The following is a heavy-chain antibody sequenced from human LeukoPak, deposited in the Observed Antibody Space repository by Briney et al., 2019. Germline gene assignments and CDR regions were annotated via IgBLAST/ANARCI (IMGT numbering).Heavy chain of an antibody. CDR3: ARGRVPGSGSYY. V-gene: IGHV4-39*07. CDR2: IYYSGST. D-gene: IGHD3-10*01. J-gene: IGHJ4*02. CDR1: GGSISSSSYY. Sequence: SETLSLTCTVSGGSISSSSYYWGWIRQPPGKGLEWIGSIYYSGSTYYNPSLKSRVTISVDTSKNQFSLKLSSVTAADTAVYYCARGRVPGSGSYYWGQGTLVTVSS.